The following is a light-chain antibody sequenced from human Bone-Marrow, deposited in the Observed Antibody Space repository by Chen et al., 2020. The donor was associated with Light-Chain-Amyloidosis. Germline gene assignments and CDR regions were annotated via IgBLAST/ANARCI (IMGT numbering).Light chain of an antibody. CDR2: GSS. Sequence: EIVLTQSPGTLSLSPGEGANLSCRASQTISSHYLTWYQQDFGQAPRLLIYGSSSRATGIPNKFTGSGSGTDLTLTINRLEPEDFAMDYCQQYGTSPLTFGGGTKVGIK. J-gene: IGKJ4*01. CDR1: QTISSHY. CDR3: QQYGTSPLT. V-gene: IGKV3-20*01.